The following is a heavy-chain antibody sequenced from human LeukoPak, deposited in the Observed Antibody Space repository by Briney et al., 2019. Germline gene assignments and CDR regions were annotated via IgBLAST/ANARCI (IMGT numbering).Heavy chain of an antibody. CDR2: ISAYNGNT. Sequence: ASVKVSCKASGYTFTSYGISWVRQAPGQGLEWMGWISAYNGNTNYAQKLQGRVTMTTDTSTSIAYMELRSLRSDDTAVYYCARVKYCTNGVCYSHPFDYWGQGTLVTVSS. CDR1: GYTFTSYG. V-gene: IGHV1-18*01. CDR3: ARVKYCTNGVCYSHPFDY. J-gene: IGHJ4*02. D-gene: IGHD2-8*01.